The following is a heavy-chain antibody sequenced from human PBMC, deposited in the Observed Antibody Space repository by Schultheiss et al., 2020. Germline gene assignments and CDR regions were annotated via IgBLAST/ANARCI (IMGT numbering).Heavy chain of an antibody. CDR1: GFTFSSYG. CDR2: ISYDGSNK. Sequence: GESLKISCAASGFTFSSYGMHWVRQAPGKGLEWVAVISYDGSNKYYADSVKGRFTISRDNSKNTLYLQMNSLRAEDTAVYYCARDQGIAVAGEIYGMDVWGQGTTVTVS. D-gene: IGHD6-19*01. J-gene: IGHJ6*02. CDR3: ARDQGIAVAGEIYGMDV. V-gene: IGHV3-30*03.